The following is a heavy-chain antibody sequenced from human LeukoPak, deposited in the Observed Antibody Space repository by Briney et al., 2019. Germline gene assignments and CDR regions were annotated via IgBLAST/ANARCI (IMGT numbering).Heavy chain of an antibody. D-gene: IGHD5-12*01. Sequence: ASVKVSCKASGGTFSSYAISWVRQAPGQGLEWMGWMNPNSGNTGYAQKFQGRVTITRNTSISTAYMELSSLRSEDTAVYYCARGTRLRSSYYFDYWGQGTLVTVSS. CDR3: ARGTRLRSSYYFDY. J-gene: IGHJ4*02. V-gene: IGHV1-8*03. CDR1: GGTFSSYA. CDR2: MNPNSGNT.